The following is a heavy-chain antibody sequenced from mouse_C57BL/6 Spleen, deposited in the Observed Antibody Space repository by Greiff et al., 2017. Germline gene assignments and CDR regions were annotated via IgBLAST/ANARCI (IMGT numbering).Heavy chain of an antibody. CDR3: ARSELRAWFAY. D-gene: IGHD1-1*01. V-gene: IGHV1-69*01. Sequence: QVQLQQPGAELVMPGASVKLSCKASGYTFTSYWMHWVKQRPGQGLEWIGELDPSDSYTNYNQKFKGKSTLTVDKSSSTAYMQLSSLTSEDSAVYYCARSELRAWFAYWGQGTLVTVSA. CDR1: GYTFTSYW. J-gene: IGHJ3*01. CDR2: LDPSDSYT.